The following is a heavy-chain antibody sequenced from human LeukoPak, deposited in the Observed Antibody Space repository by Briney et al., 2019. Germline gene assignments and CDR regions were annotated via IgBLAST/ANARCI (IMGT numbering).Heavy chain of an antibody. CDR3: AWTRAAPHTRWFDP. V-gene: IGHV4-31*03. J-gene: IGHJ5*02. Sequence: SETLSLTCTVSGPSISSGGYYWSWIRQHPGRGLEWIGYMYYSGSTYYNPSLKSRVTISVDTSKNQFSLKLSSVTAADTAVYYCAWTRAAPHTRWFDPWGQGTLVTVSS. CDR1: GPSISSGGYY. D-gene: IGHD6-13*01. CDR2: MYYSGST.